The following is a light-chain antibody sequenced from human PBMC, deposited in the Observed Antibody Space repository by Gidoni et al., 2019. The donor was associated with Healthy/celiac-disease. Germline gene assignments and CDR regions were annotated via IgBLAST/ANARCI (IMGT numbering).Light chain of an antibody. CDR2: GAS. Sequence: EIVLTQSPGTLSLSPGERATLSCRASQSVSSSYLAWYQQKPGQAPRLLIYGASSRATGIPDRFSGSESGTDFTLTISRLEPEDFAVYYCQQYGSSPPYTFGQGTKLGIK. V-gene: IGKV3-20*01. J-gene: IGKJ2*01. CDR3: QQYGSSPPYT. CDR1: QSVSSSY.